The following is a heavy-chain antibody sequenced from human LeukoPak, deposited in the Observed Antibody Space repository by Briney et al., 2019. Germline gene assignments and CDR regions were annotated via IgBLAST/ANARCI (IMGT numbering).Heavy chain of an antibody. CDR3: ARTGLLWFGEIEGYYFDY. J-gene: IGHJ4*02. V-gene: IGHV4-61*01. D-gene: IGHD3-10*01. CDR2: IYYSGST. CDR1: GGSVSSGSYY. Sequence: SETLSLTCTVSGGSVSSGSYYWSWIRQPPGKGLEWIGYIYYSGSTNYNPSLKSRVTISVDTSKNQFSLKLSSVTAADTAVYYCARTGLLWFGEIEGYYFDYWGQGTLVTVSS.